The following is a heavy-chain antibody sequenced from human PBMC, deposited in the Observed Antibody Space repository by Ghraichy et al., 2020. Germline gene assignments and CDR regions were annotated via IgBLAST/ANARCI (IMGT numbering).Heavy chain of an antibody. D-gene: IGHD4-23*01. CDR2: INHSGST. V-gene: IGHV4-34*01. CDR3: ARDTEYGGMGY. J-gene: IGHJ4*02. CDR1: GGSFSGYY. Sequence: SETLSLTCAVYGGSFSGYYWSWIRQPPGKGLEWIGEINHSGSTNYNPSLKSRVTISVDTSKNQFSLKLSSVTAADTAVYYCARDTEYGGMGYWGQGTLVTVSS.